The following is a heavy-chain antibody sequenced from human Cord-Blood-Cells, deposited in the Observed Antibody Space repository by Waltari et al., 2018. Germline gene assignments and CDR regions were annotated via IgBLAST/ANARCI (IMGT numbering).Heavy chain of an antibody. CDR2: INHSGST. D-gene: IGHD3-10*01. Sequence: QVQLQQWGAGLLKPSETLSLTCAVYGGSFSGYYWSWIRQPPGKGLEWIGEINHSGSTNYDPSLMSRVTISVDTSKNQVSLKLGSVTAADTAVYYCARVNYYGSGSYTIDYWGQGTLVTVSS. J-gene: IGHJ4*02. CDR1: GGSFSGYY. V-gene: IGHV4-34*01. CDR3: ARVNYYGSGSYTIDY.